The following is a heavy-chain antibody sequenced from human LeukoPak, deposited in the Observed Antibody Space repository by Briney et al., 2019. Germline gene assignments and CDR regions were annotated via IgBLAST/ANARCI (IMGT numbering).Heavy chain of an antibody. J-gene: IGHJ4*02. Sequence: SXTLSLTCTVSGGSISSSSYYWGWIRQPPGKGLEWIGSIYYSGSTYYNPSLKSRVTISVDTSKNQFSLKLSYVPAADTAVYYCARRPDSMDEEYLDYWGQGTLVTVSS. CDR3: ARRPDSMDEEYLDY. CDR2: IYYSGST. CDR1: GGSISSSSYY. D-gene: IGHD3-3*02. V-gene: IGHV4-39*01.